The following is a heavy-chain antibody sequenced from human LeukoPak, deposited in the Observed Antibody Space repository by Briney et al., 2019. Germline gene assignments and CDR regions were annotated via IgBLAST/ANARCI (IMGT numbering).Heavy chain of an antibody. J-gene: IGHJ4*02. CDR3: AKDDADYYGLGSYLDY. D-gene: IGHD3-10*01. V-gene: IGHV3-23*01. CDR1: GFTFSSYA. Sequence: GGSLRLSCAASGFTFSSYAMSWVRQAPGKGLEWVSAISGSGGSTYYADSVKGRFTISRDNSKNTLYLQMNSLRAEDTAVYYCAKDDADYYGLGSYLDYWGQGTLVTVSS. CDR2: ISGSGGST.